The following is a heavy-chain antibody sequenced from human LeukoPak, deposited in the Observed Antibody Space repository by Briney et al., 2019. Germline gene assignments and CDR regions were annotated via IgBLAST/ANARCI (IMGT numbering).Heavy chain of an antibody. J-gene: IGHJ4*02. CDR1: GFSFSSYG. CDR3: AKNIGGFDY. V-gene: IGHV3-23*01. CDR2: FSASDGSR. Sequence: GGSLRLSCEASGFSFSSYGMSWVRQAPGEGLEWVSGFSASDGSRYYADSVKGRFTISRDNSKNTLYLQMNSLRAEDTAVYYCAKNIGGFDYWGQGTLVTAS. D-gene: IGHD4-23*01.